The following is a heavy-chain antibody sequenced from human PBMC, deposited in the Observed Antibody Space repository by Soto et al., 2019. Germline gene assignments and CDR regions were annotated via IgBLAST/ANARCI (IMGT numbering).Heavy chain of an antibody. CDR3: AKNGQPPYYYYGLDV. V-gene: IGHV1-18*01. D-gene: IGHD2-8*01. CDR2: ISGYNGDT. J-gene: IGHJ6*02. CDR1: GYTFTRYG. Sequence: QGHLVQPGADVKKPGASVKVSCKASGYTFTRYGISWVRQAPGQGLEWMGWISGYNGDTNYAQNLQDRVTMTIDTSTNTAYMELRSLTSDDTAVYYCAKNGQPPYYYYGLDVWGQGTTVTVSS.